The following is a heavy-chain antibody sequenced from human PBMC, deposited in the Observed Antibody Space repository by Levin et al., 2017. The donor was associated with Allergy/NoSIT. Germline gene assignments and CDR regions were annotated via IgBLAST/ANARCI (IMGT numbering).Heavy chain of an antibody. CDR2: ISSSSSYI. D-gene: IGHD6-6*01. CDR3: ARAAYSSSNNWFDP. Sequence: PGGSLRLSCAASGFTFSSYSMNWVRQAPGKGLEWVSSISSSSSYIYYADSVKGRFTISRDNAKNSLYLQMNSLRAEDTAVDYCARAAYSSSNNWFDPWGQGTLVTVSS. J-gene: IGHJ5*02. V-gene: IGHV3-21*01. CDR1: GFTFSSYS.